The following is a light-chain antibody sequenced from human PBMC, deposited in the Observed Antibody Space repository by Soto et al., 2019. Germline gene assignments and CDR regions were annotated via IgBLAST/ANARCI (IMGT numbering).Light chain of an antibody. Sequence: DSQMTQSPSTLSASVGDRVTITCRASQSISNWLAWYQQKPGKAPKLLIYDASTLESGVPSRFSGGGSGTEFTLTISSLQSDDFATYYCQQHDSYSTFGQGTKVEIK. CDR2: DAS. V-gene: IGKV1-5*01. CDR1: QSISNW. J-gene: IGKJ1*01. CDR3: QQHDSYST.